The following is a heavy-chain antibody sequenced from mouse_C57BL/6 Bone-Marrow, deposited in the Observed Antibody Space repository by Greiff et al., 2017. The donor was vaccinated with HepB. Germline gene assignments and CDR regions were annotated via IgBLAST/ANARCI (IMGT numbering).Heavy chain of an antibody. CDR2: INPSSGYT. Sequence: QVQLQQSGAELARPGASVKMSCKASGYTFTSYTMHWVKQRPGQGLEWIGYINPSSGYTKYNQKFKDKATLTADKSSSTAYIQLSSLTSEDSAVYYCAGDYYYAMDYWGQGTSITVSS. V-gene: IGHV1-4*01. CDR1: GYTFTSYT. J-gene: IGHJ4*01. CDR3: AGDYYYAMDY.